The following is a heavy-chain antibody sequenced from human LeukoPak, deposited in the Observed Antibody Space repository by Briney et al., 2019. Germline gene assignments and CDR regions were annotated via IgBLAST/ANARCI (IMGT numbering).Heavy chain of an antibody. D-gene: IGHD3-22*01. CDR3: ARDSYDSSGYHLYYFDY. Sequence: GGSLRLSCAASGFTFSSYAMHWVRQAPGKGLEWVSYISSSSSTIYYADSVKGRFTISRDNAKNSLYLQMNSLRAEDTAVYYCARDSYDSSGYHLYYFDYWGQGTLVTVSS. J-gene: IGHJ4*02. V-gene: IGHV3-48*01. CDR2: ISSSSSTI. CDR1: GFTFSSYA.